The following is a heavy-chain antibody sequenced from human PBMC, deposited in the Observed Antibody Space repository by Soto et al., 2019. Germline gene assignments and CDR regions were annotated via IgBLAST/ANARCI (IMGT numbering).Heavy chain of an antibody. V-gene: IGHV1-2*04. Sequence: ASVKVSCKASGYSFTDYHIHWVRQAPGQGLEWLGRINPKSGGTSTAQKFQGWVTMATDTSISTASMELTRLTSDDTAIYYCARGDSTDCSNGVCSFFYNHDMDVWGQGTTVTVS. CDR2: INPKSGGT. J-gene: IGHJ6*02. CDR1: GYSFTDYH. CDR3: ARGDSTDCSNGVCSFFYNHDMDV. D-gene: IGHD2-8*01.